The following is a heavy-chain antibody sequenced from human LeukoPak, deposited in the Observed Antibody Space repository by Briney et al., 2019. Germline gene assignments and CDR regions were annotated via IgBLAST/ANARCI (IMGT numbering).Heavy chain of an antibody. V-gene: IGHV4-4*07. CDR3: ARSRLGELLGYFDY. J-gene: IGHJ4*02. CDR1: GGSISSYY. D-gene: IGHD3-10*01. CDR2: IYTSGST. Sequence: SETLSLTCTVSGGSISSYYWSWIRQPAGKGLEWIGRIYTSGSTNYNPSLKSRVTISVDTSKNQFSLKLSSVTAADTAVYYCARSRLGELLGYFDYWGQGTLVTVSS.